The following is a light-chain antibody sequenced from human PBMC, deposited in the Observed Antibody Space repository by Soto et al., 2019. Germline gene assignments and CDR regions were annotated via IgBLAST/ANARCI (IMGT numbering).Light chain of an antibody. CDR1: SSDVGAYNF. CDR2: DVS. Sequence: QSVLTQPASVSGSPGLSITICCTGTSSDVGAYNFVSWYQQHPDKAPKLMIFDVSNRPSGVSNRFSGSKSGNTASLTISGLQSEDEAEYYCGSYTTSSNYVFGTGTKVT. V-gene: IGLV2-14*03. J-gene: IGLJ1*01. CDR3: GSYTTSSNYV.